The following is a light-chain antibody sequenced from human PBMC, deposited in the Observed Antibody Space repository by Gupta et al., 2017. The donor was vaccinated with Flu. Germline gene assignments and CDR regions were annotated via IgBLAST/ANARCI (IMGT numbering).Light chain of an antibody. CDR3: DIGERSHNAYV. Sequence: HYGLTQPPSHSAPPGQRVPISCSGSRFYSGNDYVSWYQQLPETAPKLLILDKNTRPSGIPARFSGSKSGTSATLPTTVLQTGDEAMYYCDIGERSHNAYVFG. CDR2: DKN. V-gene: IGLV1-51*01. J-gene: IGLJ7*01. CDR1: RFYSGNDY.